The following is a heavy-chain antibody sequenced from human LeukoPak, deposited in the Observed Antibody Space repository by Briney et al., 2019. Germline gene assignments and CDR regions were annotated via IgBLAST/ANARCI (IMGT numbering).Heavy chain of an antibody. V-gene: IGHV4-30-2*06. J-gene: IGHJ3*02. CDR3: ARGGGSTYVYKDPFDI. Sequence: PSQTLSLTCTVSGGSISSGDYYWSWIRQSPGKGLEWIGEINHGGNTNYNPSLKTRVTIFIDTSKNKFSLQLTSVSAADTAFYYCARGGGSTYVYKDPFDIWGQGTRVTVSS. D-gene: IGHD1-14*01. CDR2: INHGGNT. CDR1: GGSISSGDYY.